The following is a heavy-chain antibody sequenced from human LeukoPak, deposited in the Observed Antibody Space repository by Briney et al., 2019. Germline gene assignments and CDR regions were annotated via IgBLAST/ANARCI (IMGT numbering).Heavy chain of an antibody. Sequence: RSGGSLRLSCAASGFTFSNYEMNWVRQAPGKGLEWVSYISRSSGSSIYYADSVKGRFTLSRDNAKNSLYLQMNSLRPEDTAVYYCARDSSGWYYFDYWGQGILVTVSS. D-gene: IGHD6-19*01. CDR3: ARDSSGWYYFDY. CDR1: GFTFSNYE. V-gene: IGHV3-48*03. CDR2: ISRSSGSSI. J-gene: IGHJ4*02.